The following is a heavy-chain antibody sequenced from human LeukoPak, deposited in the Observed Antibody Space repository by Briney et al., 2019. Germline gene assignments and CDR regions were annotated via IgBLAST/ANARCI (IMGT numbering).Heavy chain of an antibody. Sequence: PGGSLRLSCAASGFTFSSYSMNWVRQAPGKGLEWVSYISSSSSTIYYADSVKGRFTISRDNAKNSLYLQMNILRAEDTAVYYCARRTGWLFDYWGQGTLVTVSS. CDR2: ISSSSSTI. CDR3: ARRTGWLFDY. CDR1: GFTFSSYS. J-gene: IGHJ4*02. V-gene: IGHV3-48*01. D-gene: IGHD3-22*01.